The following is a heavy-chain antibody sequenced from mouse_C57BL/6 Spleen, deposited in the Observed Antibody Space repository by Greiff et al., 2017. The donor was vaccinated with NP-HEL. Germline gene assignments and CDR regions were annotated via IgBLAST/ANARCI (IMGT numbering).Heavy chain of an antibody. CDR1: GYTFTDYY. Sequence: VQLQQSGAELVSPGASVKLSCKASGYTFTDYYINWVKQRPGQGLEWIARIYPGSGNTYYNEKFKGKATLTAEKSSSTAYMQLSSLTSEDSAVYFCARSCGSSLWYFDVWGTGTTVTVSS. D-gene: IGHD1-1*01. CDR2: IYPGSGNT. CDR3: ARSCGSSLWYFDV. V-gene: IGHV1-76*01. J-gene: IGHJ1*03.